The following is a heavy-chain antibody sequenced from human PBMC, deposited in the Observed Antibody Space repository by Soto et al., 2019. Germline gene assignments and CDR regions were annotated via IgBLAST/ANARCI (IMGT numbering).Heavy chain of an antibody. Sequence: GGSLRLSCAASGFTFSSYGMHWVRQAPGKGLEWVAVISYDGSNKYYADSVKGRFTISRDNSKNTLYLQMNSLRAEDTAVYYCAKDLDWNDGFGYWGQGTLVTVSS. V-gene: IGHV3-30*18. CDR3: AKDLDWNDGFGY. CDR2: ISYDGSNK. J-gene: IGHJ4*02. CDR1: GFTFSSYG. D-gene: IGHD1-1*01.